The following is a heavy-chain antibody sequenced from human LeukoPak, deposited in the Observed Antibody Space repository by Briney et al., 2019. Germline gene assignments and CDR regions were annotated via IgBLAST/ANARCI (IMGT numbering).Heavy chain of an antibody. CDR2: ISYDGSSK. CDR1: GFTFSSYA. J-gene: IGHJ6*02. Sequence: GGSLRLSCAASGFTFSSYAMHWVRQAPGKGLEWVAVISYDGSSKYYADSVKGRFTISRDNSKNTLYLQMNSLRAEDTAVYYCARDKGSNTVKYYYYGMDVWGQGTTVTVSS. D-gene: IGHD4-17*01. V-gene: IGHV3-30*04. CDR3: ARDKGSNTVKYYYYGMDV.